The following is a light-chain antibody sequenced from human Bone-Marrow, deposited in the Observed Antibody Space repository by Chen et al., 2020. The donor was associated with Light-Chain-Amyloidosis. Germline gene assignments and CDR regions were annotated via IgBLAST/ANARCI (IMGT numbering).Light chain of an antibody. V-gene: IGLV3-25*03. CDR1: DLPTKY. CDR2: RDT. CDR3: QSADSSGTYEVI. Sequence: SYELTQPPSVSVSPGQTASNPCAGDDLPTKYAYWYQQKPGQAPVLVIHRDTERPSGISERFSGSSSGTTATLTISGVQAEDEADYHCQSADSSGTYEVIFGGGTKLTVL. J-gene: IGLJ2*01.